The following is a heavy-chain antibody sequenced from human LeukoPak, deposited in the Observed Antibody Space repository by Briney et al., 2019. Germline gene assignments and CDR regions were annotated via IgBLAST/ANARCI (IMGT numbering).Heavy chain of an antibody. CDR2: IRNYGGSI. Sequence: QPGGSLRLCCAASEFTFSSYDMSWVRPAPGKGLEWVSGIRNYGGSIYYADSVKGRFTISRDNSKNTLYLQMNSLRAEDTAVYYCANPAPGVVYLYWGQGTLVTVSS. V-gene: IGHV3-23*01. CDR1: EFTFSSYD. J-gene: IGHJ4*02. CDR3: ANPAPGVVYLY. D-gene: IGHD2-8*02.